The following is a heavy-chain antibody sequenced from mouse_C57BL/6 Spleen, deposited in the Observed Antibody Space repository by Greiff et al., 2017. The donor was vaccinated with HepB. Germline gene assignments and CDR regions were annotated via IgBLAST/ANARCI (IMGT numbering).Heavy chain of an antibody. CDR2: IHPNSGST. D-gene: IGHD1-1*01. CDR3: ARPVVGYYYAMDY. V-gene: IGHV1-64*01. J-gene: IGHJ4*01. Sequence: VQLQQSGAELVKPGASVKLSCKASGYTFTSYWMHWVKQRPGQGLEWIGMIHPNSGSTNYNEKFKSKATLTVDKSSSTAYMQLSSLTSEDSAVYYCARPVVGYYYAMDYWGQGTSVTVSS. CDR1: GYTFTSYW.